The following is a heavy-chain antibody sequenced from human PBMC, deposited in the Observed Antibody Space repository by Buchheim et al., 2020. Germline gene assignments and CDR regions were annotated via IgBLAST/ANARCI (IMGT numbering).Heavy chain of an antibody. CDR3: ARDKKITIFGAVHYYYGMDV. D-gene: IGHD3-3*01. Sequence: QVQLQESGPGLVKPSGTLSLTCAVSGGSISSSNWWSWVRQPPGKGLEWIGEIYHSGSTNYHPSLKRRVTISVDKSKNQFSLKLSSVTAADTAVYYCARDKKITIFGAVHYYYGMDVWGQGTT. J-gene: IGHJ6*02. CDR1: GGSISSSNW. CDR2: IYHSGST. V-gene: IGHV4-4*02.